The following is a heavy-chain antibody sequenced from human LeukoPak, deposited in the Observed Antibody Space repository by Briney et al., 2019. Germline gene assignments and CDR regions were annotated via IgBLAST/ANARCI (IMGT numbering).Heavy chain of an antibody. CDR1: GFTFSTYT. CDR3: ARDHGSGWYSYLDD. V-gene: IGHV3-48*01. Sequence: PGGSLRLSCAASGFTFSTYTMNWVRQAPGKGLDWVSYISDSTIYYADSVKGRFTISRDNAKNSLYLQMNSLRAEDTAVYYCARDHGSGWYSYLDDWGQGTLVTVSS. CDR2: ISDSTI. D-gene: IGHD6-19*01. J-gene: IGHJ4*02.